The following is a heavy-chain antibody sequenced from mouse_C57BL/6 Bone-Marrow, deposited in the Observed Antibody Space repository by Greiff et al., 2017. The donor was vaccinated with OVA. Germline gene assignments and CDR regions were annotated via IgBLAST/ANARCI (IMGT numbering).Heavy chain of an antibody. CDR1: GYTFTSYW. J-gene: IGHJ4*01. V-gene: IGHV1-64*01. D-gene: IGHD1-1*01. CDR2: IHPNSGST. Sequence: QVQLQQPGAELVKPGASVKLSCKASGYTFTSYWMHWVKQRPGQGLEWIGMIHPNSGSTNYNEKFKSKATLTVDTSSSTAYMQLSSLTSEDSAVYYCARYPPAPLYYYGGGAKGCWGQGTSVTVAS. CDR3: ARYPPAPLYYYGGGAKGC.